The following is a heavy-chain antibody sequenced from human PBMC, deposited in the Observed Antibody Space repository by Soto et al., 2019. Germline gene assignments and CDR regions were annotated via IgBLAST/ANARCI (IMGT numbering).Heavy chain of an antibody. CDR3: ARGSVVVPAALSY. J-gene: IGHJ4*02. CDR2: IYYSGST. V-gene: IGHV4-30-4*01. CDR1: GGSISSGDYY. D-gene: IGHD2-2*01. Sequence: PSETLSLTCTVSGGSISSGDYYWSWIRQPPGKGLEWIGYIYYSGSTYYNPSLKSRVTISVDTSKNQFSLKLSSVTAADTAVYYCARGSVVVPAALSYWGQGTLVTV.